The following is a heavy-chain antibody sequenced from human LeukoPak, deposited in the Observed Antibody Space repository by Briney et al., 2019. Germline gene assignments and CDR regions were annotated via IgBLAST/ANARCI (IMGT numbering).Heavy chain of an antibody. CDR2: ISHRGGSI. CDR3: VREGYGYNYAFDY. Sequence: PGGSLRLSCSASGFSFSSHEMNWVRQAPGKGLEWVSYISHRGGSIHYADSVKGRFTISRDNAKNSVYLQMNSLRAEDTAIYYCVREGYGYNYAFDYWGQGTLVTVSS. D-gene: IGHD5-24*01. J-gene: IGHJ4*02. CDR1: GFSFSSHE. V-gene: IGHV3-48*03.